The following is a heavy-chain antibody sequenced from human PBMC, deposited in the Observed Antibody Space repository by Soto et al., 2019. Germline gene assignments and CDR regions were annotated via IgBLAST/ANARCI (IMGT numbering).Heavy chain of an antibody. J-gene: IGHJ1*01. V-gene: IGHV3-7*03. CDR1: GFIFKDYW. D-gene: IGHD2-21*01. Sequence: DVQLVDSGGGLVQSGGSLRLSCAASGFIFKDYWMNWVRQAPGKGLEWVANIKVDGSEKNYVDSVKGRFTISRDNAKNSLYLQMNNLRAEDTAVYYCAREEICDGVKCTLGYFQEWGQGTLVTVSS. CDR3: AREEICDGVKCTLGYFQE. CDR2: IKVDGSEK.